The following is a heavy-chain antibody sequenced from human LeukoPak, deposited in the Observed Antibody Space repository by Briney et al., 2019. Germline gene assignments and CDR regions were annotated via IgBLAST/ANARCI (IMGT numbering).Heavy chain of an antibody. J-gene: IGHJ5*02. V-gene: IGHV4-39*01. CDR3: ARPKMNSGWFDP. CDR1: GGSISSSSYY. D-gene: IGHD6-19*01. CDR2: IYYSGST. Sequence: PSETLSLTCTVSGGSISSSSYYWGWIRQPAGKGLEWIGSIYYSGSTYYNPSLKSRVTISVDTSKNQFSLKLSSVTAADTAVYYCARPKMNSGWFDPWGQGTLVTVSS.